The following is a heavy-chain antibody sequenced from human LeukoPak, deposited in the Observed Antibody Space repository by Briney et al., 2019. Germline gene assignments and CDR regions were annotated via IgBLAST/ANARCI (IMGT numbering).Heavy chain of an antibody. CDR3: TRDARVGATREGY. D-gene: IGHD1-26*01. J-gene: IGHJ4*02. Sequence: GGSLRLSCTASGFTFGDYAMSRVRQAPGKGLEWVGFIRSKAYGGTTEYAASVKGRFTISRDDSKSIAYLQMNSLKTEDTAVYYCTRDARVGATREGYWGQGTLVTVSS. CDR1: GFTFGDYA. CDR2: IRSKAYGGTT. V-gene: IGHV3-49*04.